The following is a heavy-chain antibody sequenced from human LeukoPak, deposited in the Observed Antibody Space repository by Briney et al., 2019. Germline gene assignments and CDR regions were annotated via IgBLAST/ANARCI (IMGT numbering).Heavy chain of an antibody. CDR3: AKDLGVYIAAAFDY. Sequence: GGSLRLSCAASGFTFSSYSMNWVRQAPGKGLEWVSSISGSSSYIYYADSVKGRFTISRDNAKNSLYLQMNSLRAEDTAVYYCAKDLGVYIAAAFDYWGQGTLVTVSS. CDR1: GFTFSSYS. J-gene: IGHJ4*02. V-gene: IGHV3-21*01. D-gene: IGHD6-13*01. CDR2: ISGSSSYI.